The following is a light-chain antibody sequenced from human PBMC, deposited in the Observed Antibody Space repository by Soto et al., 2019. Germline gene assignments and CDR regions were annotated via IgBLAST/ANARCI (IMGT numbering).Light chain of an antibody. V-gene: IGLV3-21*04. CDR3: QVWDSSSDHPVV. J-gene: IGLJ2*01. CDR2: YDA. CDR1: NIGSKN. Sequence: SYELTQSPSVSVAPGRTASLSCGGNNIGSKNVHWYQQKPGQAPVLVIYYDADRPSGIPERFSGSNSGNTATLTISRVEAGDEAHYYCQVWDSSSDHPVVFGGGTKLTVL.